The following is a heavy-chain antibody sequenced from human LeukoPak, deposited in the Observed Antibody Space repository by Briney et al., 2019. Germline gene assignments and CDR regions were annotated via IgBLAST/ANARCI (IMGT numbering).Heavy chain of an antibody. D-gene: IGHD3-22*01. CDR2: IKQDGSEK. J-gene: IGHJ5*02. CDR1: GFTFSSYW. CDR3: ARDRGYYDSSGYYGMLRFDP. V-gene: IGHV3-7*01. Sequence: GGSLRLSCAASGFTFSSYWMSWVRQAPGKGLEWVANIKQDGSEKYYVDSVKGRFTISRDNAKNSLYLQMNSLRAEDTAVYYCARDRGYYDSSGYYGMLRFDPWGQGTLVTVSS.